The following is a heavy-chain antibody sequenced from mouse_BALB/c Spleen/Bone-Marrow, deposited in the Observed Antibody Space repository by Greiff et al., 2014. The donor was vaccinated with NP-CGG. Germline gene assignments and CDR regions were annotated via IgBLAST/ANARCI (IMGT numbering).Heavy chain of an antibody. J-gene: IGHJ3*01. CDR2: ILPGSGST. Sequence: VQLQQSGTELMKPGASVKISCKATGYTFSSYWIEWVNQRPGHGLEWIGEILPGSGSTNYNERFKGKATFTADTSSNTAYMQLSSLTSEDAAVYYCARRGHGFAWFAYWGQGTLVTVSA. D-gene: IGHD1-2*01. V-gene: IGHV1-9*01. CDR1: GYTFSSYW. CDR3: ARRGHGFAWFAY.